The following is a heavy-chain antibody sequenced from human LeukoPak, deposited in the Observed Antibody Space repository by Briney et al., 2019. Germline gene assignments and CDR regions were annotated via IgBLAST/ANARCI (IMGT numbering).Heavy chain of an antibody. CDR1: GYTFTGYY. CDR3: ARVLRAAAGTRLAYPA. V-gene: IGHV1-2*02. CDR2: INPNSGGT. D-gene: IGHD6-13*01. Sequence: ASVKVSCKASGYTFTGYYMHWVRQAPGQGLEGMGWINPNSGGTNYAQKFQGRVTMTRDTSNSTAYMELSRLRSDDTAVYYCARVLRAAAGTRLAYPAWGQGTLVTVSS. J-gene: IGHJ4*02.